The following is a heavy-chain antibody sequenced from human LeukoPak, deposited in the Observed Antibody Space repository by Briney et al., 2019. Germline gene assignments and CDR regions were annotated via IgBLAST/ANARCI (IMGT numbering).Heavy chain of an antibody. CDR2: IWYDGSNK. D-gene: IGHD3-22*01. CDR1: GFTFSSYA. CDR3: ASLTMIVGENDAFDI. V-gene: IGHV3-33*08. Sequence: GGSLRLSCAASGFTFSSYAMHWVRQAPGKGLEWVAVIWYDGSNKYYADSVKGRFTISRDNSKNTLYLQMNSLRAEDTAVYYCASLTMIVGENDAFDIWGQGTMVTVSS. J-gene: IGHJ3*02.